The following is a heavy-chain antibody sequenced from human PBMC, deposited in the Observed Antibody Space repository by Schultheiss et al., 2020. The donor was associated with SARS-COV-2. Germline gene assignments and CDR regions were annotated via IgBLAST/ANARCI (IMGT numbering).Heavy chain of an antibody. D-gene: IGHD3-22*01. CDR3: ARQRLYYYDSSGYYPDNYYYYYYMDV. V-gene: IGHV4-34*01. J-gene: IGHJ6*03. CDR1: GGSFSGYY. Sequence: SETLSLTCAVYGGSFSGYYWSWIRQPPGKGLEWIGEINHSGSTNYNPSLKSRVTISVDTSKNQFSLKLSSVTAADTAVYYCARQRLYYYDSSGYYPDNYYYYYYMDVWGKGTTVTVSS. CDR2: INHSGST.